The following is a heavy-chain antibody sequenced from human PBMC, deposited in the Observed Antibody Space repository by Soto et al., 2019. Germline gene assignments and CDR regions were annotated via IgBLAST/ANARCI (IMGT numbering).Heavy chain of an antibody. D-gene: IGHD6-13*01. J-gene: IGHJ4*02. Sequence: SGPTMVNPTHTLTLTCTFSGFSLSTNGVRVSWIRQPPGKALEWLARIDWDDDKFYSTSLRTRLTISKDTSKNQVVLTMTNMDPLNTSKYYCARAPYRSSWYGDYFDYWGQGALVTVSS. CDR2: IDWDDDK. CDR1: GFSLSTNGVR. V-gene: IGHV2-70*04. CDR3: ARAPYRSSWYGDYFDY.